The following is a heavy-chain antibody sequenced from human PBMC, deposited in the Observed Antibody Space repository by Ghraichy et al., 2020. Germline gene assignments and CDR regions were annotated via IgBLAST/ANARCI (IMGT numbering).Heavy chain of an antibody. V-gene: IGHV3-64*01. Sequence: GGSLRLSCAASGFTFSIHGFYWVRQAPGKGLEYVSAIGADGVTIYYGNSVTGRFTISRDNPKNTLYLQMGSLRAEDTAVYYCARVKGTSGHDAFDVWGQGTIVTVSS. CDR3: ARVKGTSGHDAFDV. J-gene: IGHJ3*01. CDR2: IGADGVTI. CDR1: GFTFSIHG. D-gene: IGHD6-19*01.